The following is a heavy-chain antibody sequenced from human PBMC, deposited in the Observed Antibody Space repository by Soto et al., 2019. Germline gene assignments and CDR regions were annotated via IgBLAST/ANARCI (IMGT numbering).Heavy chain of an antibody. CDR1: VGSFSGYY. Sequence: QVQLQQWGAGLLKPSETLSLTCAVYVGSFSGYYWSWIRQPPGKGLEWIGEISHRGSTNYNPSLKSRVTISVDTSKNQVSLKLNSVTAADTAVYYCARGLGYCSSNRCYRPGGWFDYWGQGTLVTVSS. D-gene: IGHD2-2*01. CDR3: ARGLGYCSSNRCYRPGGWFDY. V-gene: IGHV4-34*01. CDR2: ISHRGST. J-gene: IGHJ5*01.